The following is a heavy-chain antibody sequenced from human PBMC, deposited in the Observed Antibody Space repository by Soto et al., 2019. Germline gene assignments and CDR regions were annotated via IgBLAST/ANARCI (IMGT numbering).Heavy chain of an antibody. J-gene: IGHJ2*01. CDR2: VYYSGSA. D-gene: IGHD2-15*01. CDR1: GVSISSGGYS. V-gene: IGHV4-30-2*01. CDR3: ARHLEGYDRSWYFDL. Sequence: PSETLSLTCVVSGVSISSGGYSWNWIRQPPGKGLQWIGYVYYSGSAYYNPALKSRVSISVDRSKNHFFLNVNSVTAADTAMYYCARHLEGYDRSWYFDLWGRGTLVT.